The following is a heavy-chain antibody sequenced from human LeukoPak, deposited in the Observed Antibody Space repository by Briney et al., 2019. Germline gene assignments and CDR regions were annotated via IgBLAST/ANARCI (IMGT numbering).Heavy chain of an antibody. CDR1: GYSITSTYW. Sequence: SETLSLTCTVSGYSITSTYWWGWIRQTPGRGLEWIGSLHHSGSTSYSPSLKSRVTISVDTSKNQFSLRLSSVTAADTAVYCCARVGGDDSTGHYSVDYWGQGTLVTASS. D-gene: IGHD3-22*01. CDR2: LHHSGST. CDR3: ARVGGDDSTGHYSVDY. V-gene: IGHV4-38-2*02. J-gene: IGHJ4*02.